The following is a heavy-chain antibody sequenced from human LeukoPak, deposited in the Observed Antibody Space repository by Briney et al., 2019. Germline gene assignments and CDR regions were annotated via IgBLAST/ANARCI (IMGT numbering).Heavy chain of an antibody. Sequence: GGSLRLSCAASGFTFNTYSMNWVRQAPGKGLEWVSSISSSSSYIYYADSVKGRFTISRDNAKNSLCLQMNSLRAEDTAMYYCARGWNSDYFDYWGQGTLVTVSS. J-gene: IGHJ4*02. CDR3: ARGWNSDYFDY. CDR2: ISSSSSYI. D-gene: IGHD1-7*01. CDR1: GFTFNTYS. V-gene: IGHV3-21*01.